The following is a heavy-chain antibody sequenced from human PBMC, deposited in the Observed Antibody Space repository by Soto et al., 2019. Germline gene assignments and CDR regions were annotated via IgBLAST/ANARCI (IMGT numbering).Heavy chain of an antibody. CDR2: IIPIFGTA. Sequence: QVQLVQSGAEVKKPGSSVKVSCKASGGTFSSYSINWVRQAPGQGLEWMGEIIPIFGTANSAQKFQGRVTSTADESTSTAYMELSSLRSEDTAVYYGARDGGRHSGGIDYWGQGNRVTVSS. CDR1: GGTFSSYS. CDR3: ARDGGRHSGGIDY. V-gene: IGHV1-69*01. J-gene: IGHJ4*02. D-gene: IGHD1-26*01.